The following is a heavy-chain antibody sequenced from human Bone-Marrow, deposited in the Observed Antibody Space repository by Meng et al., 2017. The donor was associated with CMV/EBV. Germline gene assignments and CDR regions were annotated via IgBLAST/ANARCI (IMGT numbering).Heavy chain of an antibody. Sequence: SGFIFDNYAMTWVRQAPGRGLEWVSTMDGSGENAYNADSVKGRFSISRDKSKSTVYLQMDSLRVDDTAVYYCARDWAKTVTGLLQSWGQGTLVTVSS. CDR3: ARDWAKTVTGLLQS. CDR2: MDGSGENA. J-gene: IGHJ5*02. V-gene: IGHV3-23*01. D-gene: IGHD6-19*01. CDR1: GFIFDNYA.